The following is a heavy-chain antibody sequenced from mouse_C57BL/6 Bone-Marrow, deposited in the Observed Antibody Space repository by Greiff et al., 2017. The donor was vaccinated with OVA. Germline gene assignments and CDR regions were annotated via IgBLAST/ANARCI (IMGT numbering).Heavy chain of an antibody. Sequence: VQLQQPGAELVKPGASVKLSCKASGYTFTSYWMHWVKQRPGQGLEWIGMIHPNSGSTNYNEKFKSKATLTVDKSSSTAYMQLSSLTSEDSAVYYCVYYDCLAWFAYWGQGTLVTVSA. D-gene: IGHD2-4*01. CDR1: GYTFTSYW. CDR2: IHPNSGST. J-gene: IGHJ3*01. V-gene: IGHV1-64*01. CDR3: VYYDCLAWFAY.